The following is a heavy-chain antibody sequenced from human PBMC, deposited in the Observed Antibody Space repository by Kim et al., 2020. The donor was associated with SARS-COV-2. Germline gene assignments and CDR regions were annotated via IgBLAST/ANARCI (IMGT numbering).Heavy chain of an antibody. Sequence: GGSLRLSCAAYGFTFRSYGMHWVRQAPGKGLEWVAVIWYDGSKKDYADSVKGRFTATRDNSKNMPYVEGNNLRAEDTALYYCTKDNFDYWGQGTLVTVSS. CDR1: GFTFRSYG. V-gene: IGHV3-33*03. J-gene: IGHJ4*02. CDR3: TKDNFDY. CDR2: IWYDGSKK.